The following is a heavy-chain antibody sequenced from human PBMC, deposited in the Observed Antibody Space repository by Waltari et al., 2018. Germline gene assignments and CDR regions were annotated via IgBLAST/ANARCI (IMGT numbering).Heavy chain of an antibody. D-gene: IGHD1-1*01. CDR1: GYSISSGYY. CDR3: ARYQLGWGYFDL. J-gene: IGHJ2*01. V-gene: IGHV4-38-2*01. Sequence: QVQLQESGPGLVKPSETLSLTCAVSGYSISSGYYWGWIRQPPGKGLEWIGSIYHSGSNYYNPSLKSRVTISVDTSKNQFSLKLSSVTAADTAVYYCARYQLGWGYFDLWGRGTLVTVSS. CDR2: IYHSGSN.